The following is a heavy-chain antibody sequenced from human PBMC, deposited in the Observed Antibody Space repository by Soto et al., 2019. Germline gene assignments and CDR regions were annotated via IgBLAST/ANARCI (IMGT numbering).Heavy chain of an antibody. J-gene: IGHJ4*02. V-gene: IGHV1-18*04. Sequence: QVQLVQSGAEVKKPGASVRVSCKVSGYTFTNFGVSWVRQAPGQGLEWMGWISGYNGTTDYAQKFEGRVTMTTDTSTSTAYMELRSLTSDDTAIYYCARGGSYHATVDYWGQGTLVTVSS. CDR2: ISGYNGTT. D-gene: IGHD1-26*01. CDR1: GYTFTNFG. CDR3: ARGGSYHATVDY.